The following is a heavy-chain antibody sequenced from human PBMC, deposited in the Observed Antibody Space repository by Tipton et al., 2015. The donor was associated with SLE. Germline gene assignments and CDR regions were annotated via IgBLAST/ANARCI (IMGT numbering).Heavy chain of an antibody. V-gene: IGHV4-59*08. Sequence: TLSLTCTVSGGSISSHYWSWIRQPPGKGLEWIGYIYYSGSTNYNPSLKSRVTISVDTSKNQFSLKLSSVTAADTGVYYCARHLGEQQLVYYYYYGMDVWGQGTTITVSS. CDR3: ARHLGEQQLVYYYYYGMDV. D-gene: IGHD6-13*01. CDR2: IYYSGST. CDR1: GGSISSHY. J-gene: IGHJ6*02.